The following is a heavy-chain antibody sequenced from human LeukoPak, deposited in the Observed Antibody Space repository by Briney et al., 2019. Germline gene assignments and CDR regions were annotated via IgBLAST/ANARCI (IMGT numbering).Heavy chain of an antibody. CDR1: GGSISSYY. CDR3: ARLGLGGAFDI. CDR2: INYSGST. J-gene: IGHJ3*02. Sequence: SETLSLTCTVSGGSISSYYWSWIRQPPGKGLEWIGYINYSGSTSYNPSLKSRVTISVDTSKNQFSLKLNSATPEDTAVYYCARLGLGGAFDIWGQGTMVTVSS. V-gene: IGHV4-59*12. D-gene: IGHD2-15*01.